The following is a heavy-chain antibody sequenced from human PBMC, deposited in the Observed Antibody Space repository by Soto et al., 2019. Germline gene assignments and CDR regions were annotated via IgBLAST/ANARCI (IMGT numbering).Heavy chain of an antibody. J-gene: IGHJ4*02. CDR2: IYWNDDK. CDR3: ARRYCSGGSCYAFYYFDY. D-gene: IGHD2-15*01. CDR1: GFSLSTSGVG. Sequence: SGPTLVNPTQTLTLTCTFSGFSLSTSGVGVGWIRQPPGKALEWLALIYWNDDKRYSPSLKSRLTITKDTSKNQVVLTMTNMDPVDTATYYCARRYCSGGSCYAFYYFDYWGQGTLVTVSS. V-gene: IGHV2-5*01.